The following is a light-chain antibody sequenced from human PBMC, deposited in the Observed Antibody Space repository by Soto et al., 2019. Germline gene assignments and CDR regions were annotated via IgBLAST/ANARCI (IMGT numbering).Light chain of an antibody. J-gene: IGKJ1*01. Sequence: EIVMTQSPATLSVSLGESATLSCRASQSVTTNLAWYQQKPGQAPRLLIYGASTRATGFPARFSGSGSGTEFTLTISSLQSEDFAVYYCQQYNNWPPTWTFGQGTKVDIK. V-gene: IGKV3-15*01. CDR3: QQYNNWPPTWT. CDR1: QSVTTN. CDR2: GAS.